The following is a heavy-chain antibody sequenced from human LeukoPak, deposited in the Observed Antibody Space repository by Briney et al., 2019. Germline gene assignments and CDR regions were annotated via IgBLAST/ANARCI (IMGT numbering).Heavy chain of an antibody. J-gene: IGHJ6*02. CDR1: GGTFSSYA. Sequence: GASVKVSCKASGGTFSSYAISWVRQAPGQGLEWMGGIIPIFGTANYAQKFQGRVTITADESTSTAYMELSSLRSEDTAVYYCARDPPDYYDSNGYSYYYYGMDVWGQGTTVTVSS. CDR3: ARDPPDYYDSNGYSYYYYGMDV. V-gene: IGHV1-69*13. D-gene: IGHD3-22*01. CDR2: IIPIFGTA.